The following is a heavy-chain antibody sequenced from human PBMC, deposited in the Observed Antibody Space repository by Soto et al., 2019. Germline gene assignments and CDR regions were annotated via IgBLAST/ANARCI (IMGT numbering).Heavy chain of an antibody. CDR3: ANRPRYYHLDV. CDR2: ISGSDGGT. CDR1: GFTFSSYA. Sequence: GGSLRLSCAASGFTFSSYAMTWVRQAPGKGLEWVATISGSDGGTYYADSAKDRFTISRDNSKNTLYLQMNNLRADDTAVFYCANRPRYYHLDVWGQGXTVTVSS. V-gene: IGHV3-23*01. J-gene: IGHJ6*02.